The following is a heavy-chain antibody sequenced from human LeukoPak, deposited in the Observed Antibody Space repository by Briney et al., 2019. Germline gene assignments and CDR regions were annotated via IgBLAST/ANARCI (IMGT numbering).Heavy chain of an antibody. CDR3: AREWWYLDY. J-gene: IGHJ4*02. CDR2: IKGDGSDI. V-gene: IGHV3-7*05. D-gene: IGHD2-15*01. Sequence: PGGSLRLSCAASGFTFTSYSITWVRQAPGRGLEWVARIKGDGSDIYYVDSVKGRFTISRDNAKRSLYLQMNSLRAEDTAVYYCAREWWYLDYWGQGALVTVSS. CDR1: GFTFTSYS.